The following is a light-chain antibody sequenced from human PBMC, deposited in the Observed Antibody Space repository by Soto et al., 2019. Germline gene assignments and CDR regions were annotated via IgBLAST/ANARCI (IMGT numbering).Light chain of an antibody. CDR2: AAS. CDR3: QQFNSYPYT. V-gene: IGKV1-9*01. J-gene: IGKJ2*01. CDR1: QGISTY. Sequence: DIQLTQSPSFLSASVRDRVTITCRASQGISTYLSWYQQKPGKAPKLLIYAASTLQGGVPSRFSGSGSGTEFTLTISSLQPEDFATYYCQQFNSYPYTFGQGTKLEIK.